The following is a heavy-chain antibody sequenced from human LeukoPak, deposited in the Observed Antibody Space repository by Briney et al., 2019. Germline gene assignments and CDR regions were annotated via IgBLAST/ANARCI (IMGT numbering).Heavy chain of an antibody. Sequence: PGGSLRLSCAASGFTFSSYDMSWVRQAPGKGLEWVSGISDSRSSTYYADFVKGRFTISRDNSRNTLFLQMNSLRGEDTAVYYCAKHSSSWYVDYWGQGTLVTVSS. CDR2: ISDSRSST. CDR1: GFTFSSYD. CDR3: AKHSSSWYVDY. V-gene: IGHV3-23*01. J-gene: IGHJ4*02. D-gene: IGHD6-6*01.